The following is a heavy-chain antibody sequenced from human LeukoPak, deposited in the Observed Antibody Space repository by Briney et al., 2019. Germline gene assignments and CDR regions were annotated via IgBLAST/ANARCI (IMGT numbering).Heavy chain of an antibody. CDR1: GFTFSNYD. D-gene: IGHD1-26*01. V-gene: IGHV3-23*01. CDR2: ISGGSGGST. J-gene: IGHJ4*02. Sequence: PGGSLRLSCAASGFTFSNYDMSWVRQAPGKGLQWVSAISGGSGGSTYYADSVKGRFTISRDNSKNTLYLQMDSLRAEDTAIYYCAKDFTGSYLYFDYWGQGTLVTVSS. CDR3: AKDFTGSYLYFDY.